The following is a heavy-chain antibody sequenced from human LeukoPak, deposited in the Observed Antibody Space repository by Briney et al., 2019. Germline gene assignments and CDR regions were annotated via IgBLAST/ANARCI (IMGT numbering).Heavy chain of an antibody. CDR3: ARWSYDILTGYPADYYGMDV. V-gene: IGHV1-69*01. CDR2: IIPIFGTA. J-gene: IGHJ6*02. Sequence: SVNVSCKASGGTFSSYAISWVRQAPGQGLEWMGGIIPIFGTANYAQKFQGRVTITADESTSTAYMELSSLRSEDTAVYYCARWSYDILTGYPADYYGMDVWGQGTTVTVSS. CDR1: GGTFSSYA. D-gene: IGHD3-9*01.